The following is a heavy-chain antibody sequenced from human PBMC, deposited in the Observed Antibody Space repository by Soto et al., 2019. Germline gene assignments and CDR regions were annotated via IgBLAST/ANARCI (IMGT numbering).Heavy chain of an antibody. Sequence: PSETLSLTCTVSGGSIISGDYYWSWIRQPPGKGLEWIGYIYYSGSTYDNPSLKSRVTISVDTSKNPFSLKLSSVTAAATAVYYCARDFRRNWFDPWGQGTRVTVSS. CDR1: GGSIISGDYY. CDR3: ARDFRRNWFDP. V-gene: IGHV4-30-4*01. CDR2: IYYSGST. J-gene: IGHJ5*02.